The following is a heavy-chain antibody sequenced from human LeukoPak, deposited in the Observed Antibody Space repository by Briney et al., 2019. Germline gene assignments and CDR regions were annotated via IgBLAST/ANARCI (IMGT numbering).Heavy chain of an antibody. CDR1: GGTFSSYA. CDR3: ARDFVDTAMAGLVGYMDV. CDR2: FIPIFGTA. V-gene: IGHV1-69*01. D-gene: IGHD5-18*01. J-gene: IGHJ6*03. Sequence: SVKVSCKASGGTFSSYAISWVRQAPGQGLEWMGGFIPIFGTANYAQKFQGRVTITADESTSTAYMELSSLRSEDTAVYYCARDFVDTAMAGLVGYMDVWGKGTTVTVSS.